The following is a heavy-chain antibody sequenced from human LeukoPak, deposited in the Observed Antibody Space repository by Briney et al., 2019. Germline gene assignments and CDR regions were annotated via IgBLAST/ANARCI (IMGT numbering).Heavy chain of an antibody. Sequence: GASVKVSCKASGYTFTGYYMHWVRQAPGQGLECMGWINPNSGGTNYAQKFQGRVTMTRDTSISTAYMELSRLRSDDTAVYYCARRTGTTMVRVDYWGQGTLVTVSS. CDR3: ARRTGTTMVRVDY. CDR1: GYTFTGYY. D-gene: IGHD3-10*01. J-gene: IGHJ4*02. CDR2: INPNSGGT. V-gene: IGHV1-2*02.